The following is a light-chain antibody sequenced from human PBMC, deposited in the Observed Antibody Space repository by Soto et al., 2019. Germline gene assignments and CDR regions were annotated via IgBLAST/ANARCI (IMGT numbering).Light chain of an antibody. J-gene: IGKJ2*01. V-gene: IGKV1-39*01. CDR1: QSIGTL. CDR3: QQYGSSYT. Sequence: DIQMTQSPSSLSASVGDRVTITCRASQSIGTLLNWYQQKPGKAPNLLIYAASSLHSGVPSRFSGSGSGTDFTLTITRLEPEDFAVYYCQQYGSSYTFGQGTKLEMK. CDR2: AAS.